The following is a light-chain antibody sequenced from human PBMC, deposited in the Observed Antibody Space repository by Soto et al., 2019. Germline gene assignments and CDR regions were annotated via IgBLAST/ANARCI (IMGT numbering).Light chain of an antibody. V-gene: IGLV2-14*01. CDR1: SSDIGRYNY. Sequence: QSALXQPASVSGSPGQSITISCTGTSSDIGRYNYVSWYQQYPGKAPKFMIYDVSNRPSGVSNRFSGSKSGNTASLTISGLQAEDEADYYCSSYISSSTYVFGTGTKSPS. CDR3: SSYISSSTYV. CDR2: DVS. J-gene: IGLJ1*01.